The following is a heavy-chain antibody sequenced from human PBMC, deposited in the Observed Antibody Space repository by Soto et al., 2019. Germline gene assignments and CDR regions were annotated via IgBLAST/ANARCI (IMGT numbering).Heavy chain of an antibody. CDR1: GGTFSSYA. J-gene: IGHJ4*02. D-gene: IGHD5-12*01. Sequence: QVQLVQSGAEVKKPGSSVKVSCKASGGTFSSYAISWVRQAPGQGLEWMGGIIPIFGTANYAQKFQGRVTSTADKSTSTAYMELSSLRSEDTAVYYCARLRGYSGYDYPYYFDYWGQGTLVTVSS. CDR3: ARLRGYSGYDYPYYFDY. V-gene: IGHV1-69*06. CDR2: IIPIFGTA.